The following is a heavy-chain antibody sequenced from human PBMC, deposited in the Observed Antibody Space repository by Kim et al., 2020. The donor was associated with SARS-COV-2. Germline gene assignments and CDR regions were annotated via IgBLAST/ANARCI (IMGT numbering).Heavy chain of an antibody. Sequence: GGSLRLSCAASGFTFSTYGMHWVRQAQGKGMEWVAIMRSDGNNQYYADSVKGRFTISRDNSKNTLYLQMNSLRAEDTAVDYCAKDLEVPNDYDDNEVPWGLDYWGQGTLVTVSS. CDR1: GFTFSTYG. V-gene: IGHV3-30*02. CDR2: MRSDGNNQ. J-gene: IGHJ4*02. CDR3: AKDLEVPNDYDDNEVPWGLDY. D-gene: IGHD4-17*01.